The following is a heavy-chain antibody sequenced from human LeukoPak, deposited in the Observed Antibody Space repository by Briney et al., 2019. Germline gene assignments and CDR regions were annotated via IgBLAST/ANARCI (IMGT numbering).Heavy chain of an antibody. CDR2: ISYDGSNK. J-gene: IGHJ4*02. D-gene: IGHD5-12*01. Sequence: GGSLRLSCAASGFTFSSYAMHWVRQAPGKGLEWVAVISYDGSNKYYADSVKGRFTISRDNSKNTLYLQMNSLRAEDTAVYYCARATLVATNYFDYWGQGTLVTVSS. CDR3: ARATLVATNYFDY. V-gene: IGHV3-30-3*01. CDR1: GFTFSSYA.